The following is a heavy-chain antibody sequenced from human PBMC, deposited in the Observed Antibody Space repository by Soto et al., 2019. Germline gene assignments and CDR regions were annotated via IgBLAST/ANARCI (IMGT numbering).Heavy chain of an antibody. J-gene: IGHJ5*02. CDR3: ARAPSSTVITSTHFDP. CDR1: GYSFGRFA. Sequence: QVQLVESGGGVVHPGRSLRLSCVGSGYSFGRFAMEWVRQAPGKGLEWVAIISYDGSTKYYADSVKGRFTVSSDNSRNTMYLAMNDLSPDDTALYYCARAPSSTVITSTHFDPWGQGTRVTVSS. V-gene: IGHV3-30*04. CDR2: ISYDGSTK. D-gene: IGHD4-17*01.